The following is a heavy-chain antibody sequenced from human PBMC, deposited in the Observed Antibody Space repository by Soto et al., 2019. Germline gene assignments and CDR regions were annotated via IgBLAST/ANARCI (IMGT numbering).Heavy chain of an antibody. J-gene: IGHJ3*01. CDR2: ISSGNRYI. CDR3: ARDRCRSASCYQTYAFDL. CDR1: GFNFCSYT. V-gene: IGHV3-21*01. Sequence: GGSLRLSCAASGFNFCSYTMNGVRPAAGKGLEWVSSISSGNRYIYYADSVRGRLIISRDDATNSLYLQMTSLRAEDTAVYYCARDRCRSASCYQTYAFDLWGQGTMVTVSS. D-gene: IGHD2-15*01.